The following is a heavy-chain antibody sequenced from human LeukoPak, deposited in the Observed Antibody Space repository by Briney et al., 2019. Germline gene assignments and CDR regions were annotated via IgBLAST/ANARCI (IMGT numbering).Heavy chain of an antibody. CDR1: GGSITNYN. D-gene: IGHD5-18*01. Sequence: SETLSLTCTVPGGSITNYNWSWIRQPPGKGLEWIGYIYYTGSTNYNPPLSSRVTISSDTSKNQFSLTLRSVTAADSAVYYCARVTLGYSYGSFDYWGQGTLVTVSS. J-gene: IGHJ4*02. CDR3: ARVTLGYSYGSFDY. V-gene: IGHV4-59*01. CDR2: IYYTGST.